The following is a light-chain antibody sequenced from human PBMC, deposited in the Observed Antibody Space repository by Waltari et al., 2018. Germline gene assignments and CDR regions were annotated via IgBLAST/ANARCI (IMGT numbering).Light chain of an antibody. CDR2: KDS. CDR1: ALPKQY. Sequence: SYELTQPPSVSVSPGQTARITCSGDALPKQYAYWYQQQPGQAPVLVIDKDSEKPSGIPERFSGSSSGTTVTLTISGVQAEDEADYYCQSADSSGTYVVFGGGTKLTVL. V-gene: IGLV3-25*03. J-gene: IGLJ2*01. CDR3: QSADSSGTYVV.